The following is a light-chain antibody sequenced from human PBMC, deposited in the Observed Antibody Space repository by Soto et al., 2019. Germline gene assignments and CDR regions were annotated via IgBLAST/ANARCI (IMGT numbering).Light chain of an antibody. J-gene: IGLJ2*01. CDR1: RSDIGAYNF. CDR2: DVN. CDR3: TSWTTSTTMI. Sequence: QSALTQPASVSGYPGQSITISCTGTRSDIGAYNFVSCYQQHPGEVPKLILYDVNVRPSGVSNRFSGSESGNTASLTISGLQAEDEADYYCTSWTTSTTMIFGGGTKLTV. V-gene: IGLV2-14*03.